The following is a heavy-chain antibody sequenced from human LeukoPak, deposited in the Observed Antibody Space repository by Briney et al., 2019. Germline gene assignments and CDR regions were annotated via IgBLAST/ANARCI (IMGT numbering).Heavy chain of an antibody. J-gene: IGHJ4*02. D-gene: IGHD3-22*01. V-gene: IGHV4-59*01. CDR2: IYYGGST. Sequence: NPSETLSLTCTVSGGSISSYYWSWIRQPPGKGLEWIGYIYYGGSTNYNPSLKSRVTISVDTSKNQFSLKLSSVTAADTAVYYCARGVRDLYYDSSGYDYWGQGTLVTVSS. CDR1: GGSISSYY. CDR3: ARGVRDLYYDSSGYDY.